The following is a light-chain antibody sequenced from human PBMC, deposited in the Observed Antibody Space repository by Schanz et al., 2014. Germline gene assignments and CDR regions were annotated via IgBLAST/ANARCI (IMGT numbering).Light chain of an antibody. Sequence: QSALTQPASVSGAPGQSITISCTGTSSDVGAYNYVSWYQQHPGKAPKLMIYEVSKRPSGVPDRFSASKSGNTASLTISGLQAEDEADYYCCSYAGSYPWVFGGGTKVTVL. V-gene: IGLV2-11*01. CDR3: CSYAGSYPWV. CDR1: SSDVGAYNY. CDR2: EVS. J-gene: IGLJ3*02.